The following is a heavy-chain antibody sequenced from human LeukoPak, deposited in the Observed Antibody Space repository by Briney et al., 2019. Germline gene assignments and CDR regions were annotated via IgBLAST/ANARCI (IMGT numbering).Heavy chain of an antibody. J-gene: IGHJ4*02. CDR1: GYIFTSYW. V-gene: IGHV5-51*01. D-gene: IGHD6-6*01. CDR3: ARRAQLVGDY. Sequence: GESLQISCKGSGYIFTSYWIGWVRQLPGKGLEWMGIIYPGDSDTRYSPSFQGQVTISADKSISTAYLQWSSLKASDTAMYYCARRAQLVGDYWGQGTLVTVSS. CDR2: IYPGDSDT.